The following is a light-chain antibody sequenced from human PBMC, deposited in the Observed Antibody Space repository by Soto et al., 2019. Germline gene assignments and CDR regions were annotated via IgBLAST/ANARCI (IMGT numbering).Light chain of an antibody. Sequence: EIVMTQSPVTLSASPGERVTLSCRASQGVGSDVAWYQQKPGQAPGLLIYGASIREVGVPARFSGSGSGTEFTLTISSLQSEDFAVYYCQQYNNWPAFTYGPGTIVDIK. V-gene: IGKV3-15*01. CDR3: QQYNNWPAFT. CDR2: GAS. CDR1: QGVGSD. J-gene: IGKJ3*01.